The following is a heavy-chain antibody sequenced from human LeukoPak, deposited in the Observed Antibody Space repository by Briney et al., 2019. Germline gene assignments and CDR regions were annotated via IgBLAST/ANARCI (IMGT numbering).Heavy chain of an antibody. CDR1: GDPITSANW. CDR2: ISHSGAT. J-gene: IGHJ4*02. CDR3: VRGDDYIFDY. D-gene: IGHD4-11*01. Sequence: SETLSLTCAVSGDPITSANWWSWVRQSPGKGLEWIGEISHSGATNHNPSLKSRVTMSLDKSKNQLSLRENSVTAADAAVYYCVRGDDYIFDYWGQGTLVTVSS. V-gene: IGHV4-4*02.